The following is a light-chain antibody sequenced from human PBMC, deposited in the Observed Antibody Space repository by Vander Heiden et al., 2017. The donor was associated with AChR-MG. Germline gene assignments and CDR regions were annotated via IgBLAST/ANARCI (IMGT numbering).Light chain of an antibody. CDR2: GTS. CDR3: QQYDRTPYT. CDR1: LGISNS. Sequence: DLQLTQSPSSLSTSVGDSVTITCRASLGISNSLAWYQQEPGKAPKLLVYGTSTSQSGVPARFSGSFSRTEYTLTITSLRPEDSATYYCQQYDRTPYTFGQGTKIEIK. V-gene: IGKV1-NL1*01. J-gene: IGKJ2*01.